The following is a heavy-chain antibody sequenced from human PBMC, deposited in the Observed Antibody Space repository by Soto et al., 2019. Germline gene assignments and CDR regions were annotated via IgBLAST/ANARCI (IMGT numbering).Heavy chain of an antibody. D-gene: IGHD1-1*01. Sequence: SETLSLTCTVSGGSISSYYWSWIRQPPGKGLEWIGYINYSGSTNYNPSLKSRVTISVDTSKNQFSLKLSSVTAADTAVYYCARGLGDPTLERYYGMDVWGQGTTVTSP. V-gene: IGHV4-59*01. CDR3: ARGLGDPTLERYYGMDV. CDR2: INYSGST. CDR1: GGSISSYY. J-gene: IGHJ6*02.